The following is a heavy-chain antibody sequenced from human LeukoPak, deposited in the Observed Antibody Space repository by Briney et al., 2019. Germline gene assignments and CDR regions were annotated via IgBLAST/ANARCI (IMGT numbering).Heavy chain of an antibody. J-gene: IGHJ6*02. D-gene: IGHD6-13*01. Sequence: VASVKVSCKASGYTLTSYDINWVRQATGQGLEWMGWMNPNSGNTGYAQKFQGRVTMTRNTSISTAYMELSSLRSEDTAVYYCARAPSQVRQLVRYYYYGMDVWGQGTMVRVSS. CDR2: MNPNSGNT. V-gene: IGHV1-8*01. CDR3: ARAPSQVRQLVRYYYYGMDV. CDR1: GYTLTSYD.